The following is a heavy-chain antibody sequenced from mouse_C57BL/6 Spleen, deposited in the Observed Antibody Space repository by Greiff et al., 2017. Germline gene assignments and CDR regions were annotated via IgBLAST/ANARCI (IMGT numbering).Heavy chain of an antibody. Sequence: VQLQQSGPELVKPGASVKISCKASGYSFTGYYMNRVKQSPEKSLEWIGEINPSTGGTTYNQKFKAKATLTVDKSSSTAYMQLKSLTSEDSAVYYCARSPFITTPFDVWGTGTTVTVSS. D-gene: IGHD1-1*01. V-gene: IGHV1-42*01. CDR1: GYSFTGYY. CDR2: INPSTGGT. J-gene: IGHJ1*03. CDR3: ARSPFITTPFDV.